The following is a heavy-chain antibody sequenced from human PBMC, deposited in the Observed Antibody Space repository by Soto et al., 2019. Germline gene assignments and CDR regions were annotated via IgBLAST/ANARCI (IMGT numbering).Heavy chain of an antibody. V-gene: IGHV4-34*01. Sequence: IWMRQXRVDVLYWVGEINHSGSTNYDPSLKSRVTISVDTSKNQFSLKLSSVTAADTAVYYCARAYQYSSSSRAWGYYYYGMDVRGQGTTVTVYS. D-gene: IGHD6-6*01. CDR2: INHSGST. CDR3: ARAYQYSSSSRAWGYYYYGMDV. J-gene: IGHJ6*01.